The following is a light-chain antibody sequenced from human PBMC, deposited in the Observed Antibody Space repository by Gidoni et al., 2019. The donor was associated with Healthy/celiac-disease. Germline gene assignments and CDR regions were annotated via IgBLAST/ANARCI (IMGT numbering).Light chain of an antibody. V-gene: IGKV3-20*01. Sequence: EIVLTQSPGTLSLSPGERATLSCRASQSVSSSYLAWYQQKPGQAPRLLIYDASNRATGIPDGFSGSGSGTDFTLTISRLEPEDFAVYYCQQYGSSLLTFGGGTKVEIK. J-gene: IGKJ4*01. CDR1: QSVSSSY. CDR3: QQYGSSLLT. CDR2: DAS.